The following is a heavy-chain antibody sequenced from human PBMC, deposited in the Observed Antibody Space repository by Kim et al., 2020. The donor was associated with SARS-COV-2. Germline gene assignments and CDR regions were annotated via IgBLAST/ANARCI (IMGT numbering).Heavy chain of an antibody. D-gene: IGHD3-10*01. Sequence: ASVKVSCKASGYTFTSYAMHWVRQAPGQRLEWMGWINAGNGNTKYSQKFQGRVTITRDTSASTAYMELSSLRSEDTAVYYCAREWGSGSYYAEFYYYYYGMDVWGQGTTVTVSS. V-gene: IGHV1-3*01. CDR3: AREWGSGSYYAEFYYYYYGMDV. J-gene: IGHJ6*02. CDR2: INAGNGNT. CDR1: GYTFTSYA.